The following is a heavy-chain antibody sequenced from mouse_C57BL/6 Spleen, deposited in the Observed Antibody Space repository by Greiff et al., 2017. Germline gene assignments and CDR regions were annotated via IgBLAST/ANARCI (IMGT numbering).Heavy chain of an antibody. V-gene: IGHV5-17*01. CDR3: ARRDSAGYVEYYFDY. Sequence: EVMLVESGGGLVKPGGSLKLSCAASGFTFSDYGMHWVRQAPEKGLEWVAYISSGSSTIYYADTVKGRFPISRDNAKNTLFLQMTSLRSEDTAMYYCARRDSAGYVEYYFDYWGQGTTLTVSS. D-gene: IGHD3-2*02. J-gene: IGHJ2*01. CDR1: GFTFSDYG. CDR2: ISSGSSTI.